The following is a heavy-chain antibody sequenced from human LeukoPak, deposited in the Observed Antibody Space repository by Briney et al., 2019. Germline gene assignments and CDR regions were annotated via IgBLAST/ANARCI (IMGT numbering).Heavy chain of an antibody. CDR3: ARDGRDYYDSSGYYYYFDY. Sequence: GGSLRLSCAASGFTFSSYGMHWVRQAPGKGLEWVAVIWYDGSNKYYADSVKGRFTISRDNSKNTLYLQMNSLRAEDTAVYYCARDGRDYYDSSGYYYYFDYWGQGTLVTVSS. D-gene: IGHD3-22*01. V-gene: IGHV3-33*01. J-gene: IGHJ4*02. CDR1: GFTFSSYG. CDR2: IWYDGSNK.